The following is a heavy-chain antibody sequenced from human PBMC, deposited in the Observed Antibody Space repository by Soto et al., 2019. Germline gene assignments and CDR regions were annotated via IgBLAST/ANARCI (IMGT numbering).Heavy chain of an antibody. CDR3: ARAAYTSRATQWLDP. D-gene: IGHD3-16*01. J-gene: IGHJ5*02. V-gene: IGHV1-69*01. CDR1: GGTFTNYG. Sequence: QVQLAQSGAEVKKPGSSVTVSCKASGGTFTNYGVTWVRQAPGQGLEWMGGIIPVFGTPNYAQKFQGRVTITADESRSTAYMELSSLRSEDTAVYYCARAAYTSRATQWLDPWGQGTLVTVSS. CDR2: IIPVFGTP.